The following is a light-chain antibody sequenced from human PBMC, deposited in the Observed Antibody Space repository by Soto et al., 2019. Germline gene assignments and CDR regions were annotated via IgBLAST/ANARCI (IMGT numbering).Light chain of an antibody. Sequence: DLQMTQSPSSVSASVGARVIITCRASQSISSSLAWYQQKPGTVPKLLIYAASSLQSGVPSRYSDSVAGTEFTLSITSLKPEDFGTYYCQQGDSFPITFGQGTRLDIK. CDR1: QSISSS. CDR2: AAS. CDR3: QQGDSFPIT. V-gene: IGKV1-12*01. J-gene: IGKJ5*01.